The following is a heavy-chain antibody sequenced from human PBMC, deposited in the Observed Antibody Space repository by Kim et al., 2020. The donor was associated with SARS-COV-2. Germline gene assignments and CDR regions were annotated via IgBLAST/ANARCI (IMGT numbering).Heavy chain of an antibody. CDR1: GFTFSSYS. CDR3: ARAALVPAAWGGDYYYGMDV. D-gene: IGHD2-2*01. J-gene: IGHJ6*02. V-gene: IGHV3-21*01. CDR2: IGSSSSYI. Sequence: GGSLRLSCAASGFTFSSYSMNWVRQAPGKGLEWVSSIGSSSSYIYYADSVKGRFTISRDNAKNSLYLQMNSLRAEDTAVYYCARAALVPAAWGGDYYYGMDVWGQGTTVTVSS.